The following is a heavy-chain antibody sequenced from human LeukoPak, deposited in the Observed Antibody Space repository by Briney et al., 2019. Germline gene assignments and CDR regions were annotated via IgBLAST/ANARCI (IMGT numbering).Heavy chain of an antibody. V-gene: IGHV3-64*01. CDR1: GFTFSSYA. CDR2: ISSNGGST. J-gene: IGHJ4*02. D-gene: IGHD4-17*01. Sequence: GGSLRLSCAASGFTFSSYAMHWVRQAPGKGLEYVSAISSNGGSTYYANSVKGRFTISRDNSKNTLYLQMGSLRAEDMAVYYCARDLQPTVTTVDYWGQGTLVTVSS. CDR3: ARDLQPTVTTVDY.